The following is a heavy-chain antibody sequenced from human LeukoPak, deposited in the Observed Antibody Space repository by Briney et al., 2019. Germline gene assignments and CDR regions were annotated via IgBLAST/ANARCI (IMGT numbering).Heavy chain of an antibody. J-gene: IGHJ4*02. CDR3: ARAFSSTSEIDY. D-gene: IGHD2-2*01. CDR1: GFTLSSYA. Sequence: GGSLRLSCAASGFTLSSYAMHWVRQAPGKGLEWVAVISYDGSNKYYADSVKGRFTISRDNAKNSLYLQMNSLRVEDTAVYFCARAFSSTSEIDYWGQGTLVTVSS. CDR2: ISYDGSNK. V-gene: IGHV3-30-3*01.